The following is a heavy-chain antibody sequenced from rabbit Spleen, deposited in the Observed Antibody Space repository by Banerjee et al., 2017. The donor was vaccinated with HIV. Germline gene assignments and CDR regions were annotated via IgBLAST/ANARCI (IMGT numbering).Heavy chain of an antibody. D-gene: IGHD1-1*01. CDR2: INTATGKP. Sequence: QLEESGGGLVKPGGTLTLTCKASGFSFSDRDVMCWVRQAPGKGLEWIACINTATGKPVYASWAKGRFTISRTSSTTVALQMTSLTAADTATYFCARDLVGVIGWNFYLWGPGTLVTVS. V-gene: IGHV1S45*01. CDR1: GFSFSDRDV. J-gene: IGHJ4*01. CDR3: ARDLVGVIGWNFYL.